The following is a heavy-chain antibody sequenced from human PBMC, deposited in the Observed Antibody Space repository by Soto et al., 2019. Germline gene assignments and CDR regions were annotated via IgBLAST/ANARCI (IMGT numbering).Heavy chain of an antibody. Sequence: SQTLLLTCVGSGDTVSSNSVAWNWVRQSPSRGLEWLGRTYYRSRWYSDYAVSVRSRIDINADTSKNQVSLQPNSVTPEDTAVYYCARSEEDSDYYYYGMDVWGQGTTVTVSS. CDR1: GDTVSSNSVA. D-gene: IGHD2-15*01. CDR2: TYYRSRWYS. V-gene: IGHV6-1*01. CDR3: ARSEEDSDYYYYGMDV. J-gene: IGHJ6*02.